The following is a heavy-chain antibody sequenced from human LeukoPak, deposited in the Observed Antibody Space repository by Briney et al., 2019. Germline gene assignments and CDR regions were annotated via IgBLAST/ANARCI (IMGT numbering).Heavy chain of an antibody. CDR1: EFTVSSNY. V-gene: IGHV3-66*02. CDR3: ARGGTTVSTNYYGMDV. D-gene: IGHD4-11*01. CDR2: IYPSGST. J-gene: IGHJ6*02. Sequence: GGSLRLSCVASEFTVSSNYMNWVRQAPGKGLEWVSFIYPSGSTYYADSVRGRFTISRDNSKNTLYLEMNSLRAEDTAVYYCARGGTTVSTNYYGMDVWGQGTTVTVSS.